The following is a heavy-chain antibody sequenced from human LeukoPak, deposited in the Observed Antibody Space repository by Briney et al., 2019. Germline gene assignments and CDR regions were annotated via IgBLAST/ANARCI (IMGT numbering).Heavy chain of an antibody. CDR1: GFTFSNYW. CDR3: ATDGRSSGWYGFDY. D-gene: IGHD6-19*01. CDR2: VNTDGSST. V-gene: IGHV3-74*01. Sequence: GGSLRLSCAASGFTFSNYWMHWVRQAPGKGLVWVSRVNTDGSSTTYADSVKGRFTISRDNAKNTLYLQMNSLRAEDTAVYYCATDGRSSGWYGFDYWGRGTLVTVSS. J-gene: IGHJ4*02.